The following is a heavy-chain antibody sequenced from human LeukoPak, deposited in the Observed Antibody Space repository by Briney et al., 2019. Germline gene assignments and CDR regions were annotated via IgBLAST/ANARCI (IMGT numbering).Heavy chain of an antibody. CDR2: IRYDGSNE. Sequence: GGSLRLSCAASGFTFSSYGMHWVRQTPGKGLEWVAFIRYDGSNEYYADSVKGRFTISRDNSKNTLYLQMNSLRAEDTAVYYCAKGGYYGSASFDYWGQGTLVTVSS. V-gene: IGHV3-30*02. CDR1: GFTFSSYG. D-gene: IGHD3-10*01. J-gene: IGHJ4*02. CDR3: AKGGYYGSASFDY.